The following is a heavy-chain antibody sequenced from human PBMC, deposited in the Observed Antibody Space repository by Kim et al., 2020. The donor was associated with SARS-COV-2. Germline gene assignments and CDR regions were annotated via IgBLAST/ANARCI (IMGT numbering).Heavy chain of an antibody. CDR3: AKGRAAMVRGVMDY. D-gene: IGHD3-10*01. J-gene: IGHJ4*02. Sequence: AASVKGRFTISRDNTKNTLYLQMNSLRAEDTAVYYCAKGRAAMVRGVMDYWGQGTLVTVSS. V-gene: IGHV3-30*02.